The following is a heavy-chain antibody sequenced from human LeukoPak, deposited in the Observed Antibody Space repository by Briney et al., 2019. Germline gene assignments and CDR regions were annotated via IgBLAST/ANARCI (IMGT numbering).Heavy chain of an antibody. Sequence: SETLSLTCTVSGGSISSSSYYWGWIRQPPGQGLEWIGSIYYSGSTYYNPSLRSRVTISVDTSKNQFSLKLSSVTAADTAVYYCARSRDDYGDPWDAFDIWGQGTMVTVSS. V-gene: IGHV4-39*01. CDR2: IYYSGST. J-gene: IGHJ3*02. CDR1: GGSISSSSYY. CDR3: ARSRDDYGDPWDAFDI. D-gene: IGHD4-17*01.